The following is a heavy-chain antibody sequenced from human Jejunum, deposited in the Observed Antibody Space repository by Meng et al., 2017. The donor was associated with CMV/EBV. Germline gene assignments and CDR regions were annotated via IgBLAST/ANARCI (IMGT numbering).Heavy chain of an antibody. CDR1: GGSISSSDYC. V-gene: IGHV4-39*07. D-gene: IGHD6-25*01. Sequence: SGGSISSSDYCWCWVRQPPGKGLEWIGTIYYRGDTYYSPSLESRLTISVDTSKNQFSLRLRSVTAADTAVYYCARVTVVSQRFDYWGQGTLVTVSS. CDR2: IYYRGDT. CDR3: ARVTVVSQRFDY. J-gene: IGHJ4*02.